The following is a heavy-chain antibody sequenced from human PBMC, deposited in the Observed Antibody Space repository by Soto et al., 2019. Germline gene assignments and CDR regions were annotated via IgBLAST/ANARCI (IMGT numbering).Heavy chain of an antibody. Sequence: EVHLVESGGGMVQPGGSLRLYCAASGFTFSSYTMNWVRLAPGKGLEWVSYISSSSSTMYYAASVTGRFTISRDNAKNSLYLQLNSLRDEDTTVYYCARCLFAISTTCWGMDVWGQGTTVTVSS. V-gene: IGHV3-48*02. J-gene: IGHJ6*02. D-gene: IGHD2-2*01. CDR3: ARCLFAISTTCWGMDV. CDR1: GFTFSSYT. CDR2: ISSSSSTM.